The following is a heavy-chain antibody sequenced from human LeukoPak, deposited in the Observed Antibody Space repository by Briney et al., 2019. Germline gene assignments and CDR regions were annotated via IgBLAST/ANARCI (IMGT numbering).Heavy chain of an antibody. CDR2: FDPEDGET. V-gene: IGHV1-24*01. Sequence: ASVNVSCKVSGYTLTELSMHWVRQAPGKGLEWMGGFDPEDGETIYAQKFQGRVTMTEDTSTDTAYMELSSLRSEDTAVYYCATGFGGSGSPLDYWGQGTLATVSS. J-gene: IGHJ4*02. CDR3: ATGFGGSGSPLDY. D-gene: IGHD3-10*01. CDR1: GYTLTELS.